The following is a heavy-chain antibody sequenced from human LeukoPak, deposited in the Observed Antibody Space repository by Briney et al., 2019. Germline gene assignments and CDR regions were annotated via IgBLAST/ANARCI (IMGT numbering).Heavy chain of an antibody. V-gene: IGHV1-46*01. D-gene: IGHD3-22*01. CDR2: ISPSGGST. CDR1: GYTFTSNY. J-gene: IGHJ4*02. Sequence: ASVKVSCKAFGYTFTSNYMHWVRQAPGQGPEWMGVISPSGGSTTYAQKFQGRVTLTRDMSTSTDYLELSSLRSEDTAVYYCARGSVYDSSPWGYWGQGTLVTVSS. CDR3: ARGSVYDSSPWGY.